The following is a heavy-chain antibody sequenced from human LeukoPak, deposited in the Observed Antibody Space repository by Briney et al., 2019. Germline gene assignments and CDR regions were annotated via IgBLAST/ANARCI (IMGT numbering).Heavy chain of an antibody. CDR2: IYYSGST. Sequence: SETLSLTCTVSGGSISSSSYYPGWIRQPPGKGLEWIVSIYYSGSTYYNPSLKSRVTISVDTSKNQFSLKLSSVTAADTAVYYCAAQSPAKGYYYYMDVWGKGTTVTVSS. J-gene: IGHJ6*03. CDR3: AAQSPAKGYYYYMDV. CDR1: GGSISSSSYY. V-gene: IGHV4-39*01.